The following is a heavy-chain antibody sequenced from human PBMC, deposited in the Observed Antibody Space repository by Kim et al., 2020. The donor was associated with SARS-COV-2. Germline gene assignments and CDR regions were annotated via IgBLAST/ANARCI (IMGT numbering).Heavy chain of an antibody. Sequence: SVKVSCKASGGTFSSYAISWVRQAPGQGLEWMGGIIPIFGTANYAQKFQGRVTITADESTSTAYMELSSLRSEDTAVYYCAREGRGYSYGEYYFDYWGQGTLVTVSS. CDR2: IIPIFGTA. CDR3: AREGRGYSYGEYYFDY. D-gene: IGHD5-18*01. J-gene: IGHJ4*02. V-gene: IGHV1-69*13. CDR1: GGTFSSYA.